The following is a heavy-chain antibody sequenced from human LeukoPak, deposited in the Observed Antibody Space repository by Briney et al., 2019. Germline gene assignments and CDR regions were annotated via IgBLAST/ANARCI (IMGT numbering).Heavy chain of an antibody. D-gene: IGHD3-22*01. Sequence: CLRLSCAASGFTVSSYAMSWVRPARAQGLDWVSAISGSGGSTYYAASVKGRFTTSRDNSKNTLYLQMNSLGAEYTALYYCAKQFPDSSGGYWGQGTLVTVSS. CDR3: AKQFPDSSGGY. CDR2: ISGSGGST. J-gene: IGHJ4*02. V-gene: IGHV3-23*01. CDR1: GFTVSSYA.